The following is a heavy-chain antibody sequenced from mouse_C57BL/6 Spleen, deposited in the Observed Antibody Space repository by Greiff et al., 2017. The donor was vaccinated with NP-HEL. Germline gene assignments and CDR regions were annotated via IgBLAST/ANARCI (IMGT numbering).Heavy chain of an antibody. CDR1: GFTFSSYA. J-gene: IGHJ2*01. CDR3: AREVPFATGALFDY. D-gene: IGHD1-1*01. V-gene: IGHV5-4*01. Sequence: EVKLVESGGGLVKPGGSLKLSCAASGFTFSSYAMSWVRQTPEKRLAWVATISDGGSYTYYPDNVKGRFTISRDNAKNNLYLQMSHLKSEDTAMYYCAREVPFATGALFDYWGQGTTLTVSS. CDR2: ISDGGSYT.